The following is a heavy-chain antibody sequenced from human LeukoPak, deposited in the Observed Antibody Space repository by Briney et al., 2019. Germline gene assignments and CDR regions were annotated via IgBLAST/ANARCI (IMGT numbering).Heavy chain of an antibody. Sequence: SETLSLTGTVSGASTSSDYWSWIRQPPGKGLEWIGYIYYSGSTNYNPSLKSRLTISVDTSKNQFPLKLSSVTAADTAVYYCAREYCSSSCYFDYWGQGTLVTVSS. D-gene: IGHD2-2*01. J-gene: IGHJ4*02. CDR1: GASTSSDY. V-gene: IGHV4-59*01. CDR3: AREYCSSSCYFDY. CDR2: IYYSGST.